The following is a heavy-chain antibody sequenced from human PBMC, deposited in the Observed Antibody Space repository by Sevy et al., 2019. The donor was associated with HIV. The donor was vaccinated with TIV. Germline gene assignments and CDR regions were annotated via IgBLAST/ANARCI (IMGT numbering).Heavy chain of an antibody. D-gene: IGHD6-19*01. CDR2: ISGSGGRA. CDR3: AKDRAAVAGPVSFDF. Sequence: GGSLRLSCTASGFSFSNYAMSWVRQAPGKVLEWVSSISGSGGRANSADSVKGQFTISRDNSKNRLFLQMNNLRAEDTAVYYCAKDRAAVAGPVSFDFWGQGTLVTVSS. V-gene: IGHV3-23*01. CDR1: GFSFSNYA. J-gene: IGHJ4*02.